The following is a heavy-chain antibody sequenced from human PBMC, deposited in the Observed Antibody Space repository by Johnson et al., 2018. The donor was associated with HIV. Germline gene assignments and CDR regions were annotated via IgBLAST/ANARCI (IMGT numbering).Heavy chain of an antibody. V-gene: IGHV3-23*04. Sequence: VQLVESGGGLVQPGGSLRLSCAASGFSFRSYGMHWVRQAPGKGLEWVSGISGSGGSTSYADSVKGRFTISRDNSKNTLYLQMNSLRAEDTAVYYCAKGPRADAFDIWGQGTMVTVSS. CDR2: ISGSGGST. CDR1: GFSFRSYG. CDR3: AKGPRADAFDI. J-gene: IGHJ3*02.